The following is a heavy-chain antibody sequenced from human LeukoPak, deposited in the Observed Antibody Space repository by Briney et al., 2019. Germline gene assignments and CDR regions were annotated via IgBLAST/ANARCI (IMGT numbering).Heavy chain of an antibody. CDR1: GFTFSSYE. D-gene: IGHD6-6*01. CDR3: AREVAARLGGFDP. Sequence: GGSLRLSCAASGFTFSSYEMNWARRAPGKGLEWVSYISSSGSTIYYADSVKGRFTISRDNAKNSLYLQMNSLRAEDTAVYYCAREVAARLGGFDPWGQGTLVTVSS. CDR2: ISSSGSTI. J-gene: IGHJ5*02. V-gene: IGHV3-48*03.